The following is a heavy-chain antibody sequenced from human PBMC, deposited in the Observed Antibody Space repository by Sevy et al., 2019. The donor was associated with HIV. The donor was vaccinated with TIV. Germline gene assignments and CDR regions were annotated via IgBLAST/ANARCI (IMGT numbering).Heavy chain of an antibody. D-gene: IGHD3-22*01. Sequence: GGSLRLSCAASGFTFSSYAMSWVRQAPGKGLEWVSAISGSGGSTYYANSVKGRFTISRDNSKNTLYLQMNSLRAEDTAVYYCAKDDYYDSSGYYYDYWGQGTLVTVSS. V-gene: IGHV3-23*01. CDR1: GFTFSSYA. CDR3: AKDDYYDSSGYYYDY. CDR2: ISGSGGST. J-gene: IGHJ4*02.